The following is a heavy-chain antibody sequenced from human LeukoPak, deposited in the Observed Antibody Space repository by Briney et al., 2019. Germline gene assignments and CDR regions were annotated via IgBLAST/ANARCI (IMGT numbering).Heavy chain of an antibody. Sequence: SETLSLTCTVSGGSISSYYWSWIRQPPGKGLEWIGSIYYSGSTYYNPSLKSRVTISVDTSKDQFSLKLSSVTAADTAVYYCARDDYGDWRFDYWGQGTLVIVSS. CDR3: ARDDYGDWRFDY. D-gene: IGHD4-17*01. CDR2: IYYSGST. CDR1: GGSISSYY. J-gene: IGHJ4*02. V-gene: IGHV4-59*12.